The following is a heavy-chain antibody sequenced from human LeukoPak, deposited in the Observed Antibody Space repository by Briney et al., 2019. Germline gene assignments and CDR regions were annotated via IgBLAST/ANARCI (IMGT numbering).Heavy chain of an antibody. CDR3: ARAFYCSGGSCPAEYFQH. CDR2: ISGSGGST. D-gene: IGHD2-15*01. CDR1: GFTFSSYA. V-gene: IGHV3-23*01. J-gene: IGHJ1*01. Sequence: GGSLRLSCAASGFTFSSYAMSWVRQAPGKGLEWVSAISGSGGSTYYADSVKGRFTISRDNAKNSLYLQMNSLRAEDTAVYYCARAFYCSGGSCPAEYFQHWGQGTLVTVSS.